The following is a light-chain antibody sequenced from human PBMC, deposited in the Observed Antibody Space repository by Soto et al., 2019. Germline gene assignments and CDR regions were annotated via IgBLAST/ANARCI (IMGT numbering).Light chain of an antibody. CDR1: SSKIGDNT. Sequence: QSVLTQPPSASGTPGQGVTISCSGSSSKIGDNTVDWYQQLPGMAPKHLIFANNQRPSGVPDRFSGSKSGTSASLAISGLQAEDEADYYCAACEGNLNLVVFGGGTKLTVI. CDR2: ANN. CDR3: AACEGNLNLVV. J-gene: IGLJ2*01. V-gene: IGLV1-44*01.